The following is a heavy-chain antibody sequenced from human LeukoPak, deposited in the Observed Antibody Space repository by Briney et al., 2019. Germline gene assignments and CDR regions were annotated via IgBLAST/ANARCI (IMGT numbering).Heavy chain of an antibody. CDR3: ARGRSLWLHGNSRSFDY. J-gene: IGHJ4*02. CDR1: GFTFSSYG. D-gene: IGHD5-18*01. V-gene: IGHV3-33*01. Sequence: PGRSLRLSCAASGFTFSSYGMHWVRQAPGKGLEWVAVIWYDGSNKYYADSVKGRFTISRDNSKTTLYLQMNSLRAEDTAVYYCARGRSLWLHGNSRSFDYWGQGTLVTVSS. CDR2: IWYDGSNK.